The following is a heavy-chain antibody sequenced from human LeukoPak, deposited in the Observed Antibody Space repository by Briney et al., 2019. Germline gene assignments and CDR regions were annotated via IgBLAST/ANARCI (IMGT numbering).Heavy chain of an antibody. D-gene: IGHD5-18*01. CDR3: ARDRGYSSDY. V-gene: IGHV3-7*01. J-gene: IGHJ4*02. CDR2: IKQDGSEK. Sequence: GGSLRLSCAASGSTFSSYWMSWVRQAPGKGLEWVANIKQDGSEKYYVDSVKGRFTISRDNAKNSLYLQMNSLRAEDTAVYYCARDRGYSSDYWGQGTLVTVSS. CDR1: GSTFSSYW.